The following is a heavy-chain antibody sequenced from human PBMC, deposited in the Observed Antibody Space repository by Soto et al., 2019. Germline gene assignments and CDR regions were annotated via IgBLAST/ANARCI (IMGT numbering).Heavy chain of an antibody. J-gene: IGHJ3*02. V-gene: IGHV1-46*01. CDR2: INPSGGST. CDR3: AREGPAGATPRGTAFDI. CDR1: GYTFTSYY. D-gene: IGHD7-27*01. Sequence: GASVKVSCKASGYTFTSYYMHWVRQAPGQGLEWMGIINPSGGSTSYAQKFQGRVTMTRDTSTSTVYMELSSLRSEDTAVYYCAREGPAGATPRGTAFDIWGQGTMVTVSS.